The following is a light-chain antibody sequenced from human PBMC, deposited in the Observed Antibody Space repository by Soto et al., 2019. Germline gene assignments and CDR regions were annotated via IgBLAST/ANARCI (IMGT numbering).Light chain of an antibody. CDR1: SSDAGNYNF. Sequence: QSVLTQPASVSGSLGQSITISCTGTSSDAGNYNFVSWYQQHPGKAPKVIIYEDSTRPSGVSNRISGSKSGNTASLTISGLQAEDEADYYCCSYAGSSTNWVFGGGTKLTVL. CDR2: EDS. CDR3: CSYAGSSTNWV. J-gene: IGLJ3*02. V-gene: IGLV2-23*01.